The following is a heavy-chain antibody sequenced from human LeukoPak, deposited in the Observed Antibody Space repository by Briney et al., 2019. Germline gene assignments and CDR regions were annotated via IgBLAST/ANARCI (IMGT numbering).Heavy chain of an antibody. Sequence: PSETLSLTCTVSGGSISSTIYYWAWIRQPPGKGLEWIGSFSYSGNTLYNSSLTSRVSISEDTSKNQFSLKLTSVTAADTAVYYCARPPLLWGQGILVTVSS. D-gene: IGHD2-21*01. V-gene: IGHV4-39*01. CDR1: GGSISSTIYY. CDR3: ARPPLL. CDR2: FSYSGNT. J-gene: IGHJ4*02.